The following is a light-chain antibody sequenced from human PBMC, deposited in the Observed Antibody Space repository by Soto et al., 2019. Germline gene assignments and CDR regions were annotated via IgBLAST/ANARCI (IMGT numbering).Light chain of an antibody. V-gene: IGLV2-23*01. CDR1: SSDVGNYNL. J-gene: IGLJ1*01. CDR2: EGS. Sequence: QSVLTQPASVSGSPGQSITISCTGTSSDVGNYNLVSWYQQHPGKAPKLMIYEGSKRPSGVSNRFSGSKSGNTASLTISILQAEDEADYYCCSYAGSSTYVFGTGKKVNVL. CDR3: CSYAGSSTYV.